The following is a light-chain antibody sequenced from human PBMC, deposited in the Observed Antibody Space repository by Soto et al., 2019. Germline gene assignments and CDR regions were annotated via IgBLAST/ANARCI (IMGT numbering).Light chain of an antibody. V-gene: IGKV1-9*01. CDR1: QGITSY. CDR2: AAS. CDR3: QQHNSYPLT. Sequence: DIPLTQSPSFVSASVGDRVTITCRASQGITSYLAWYQQKPGKAPKLLIYAASSLQSGVPSRFSGSRSGTEFTFTISRLQPEDFATYYCQQHNSYPLTFGGGTKVEIK. J-gene: IGKJ4*01.